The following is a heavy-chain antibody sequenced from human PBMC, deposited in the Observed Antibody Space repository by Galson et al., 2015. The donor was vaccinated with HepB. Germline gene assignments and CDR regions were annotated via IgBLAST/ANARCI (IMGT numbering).Heavy chain of an antibody. J-gene: IGHJ5*02. CDR3: ARESLSWFDP. CDR1: GFTFSSYA. Sequence: LRLSCAASGFTFSSYAMHWVRQAPGKGLEWVAVISYDGSNKYYADSVKGRFTISRDNSKNTLYLQMNSLRAEDTAVYYCARESLSWFDPWGQGTLVTVSS. V-gene: IGHV3-30*04. CDR2: ISYDGSNK.